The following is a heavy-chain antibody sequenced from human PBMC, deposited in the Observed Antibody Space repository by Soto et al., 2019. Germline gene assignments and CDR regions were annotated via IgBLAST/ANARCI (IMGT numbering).Heavy chain of an antibody. CDR3: ASKEAGNNPFDY. CDR1: VFTFSSHA. CDR2: ISGRSDVI. J-gene: IGHJ4*02. Sequence: EAQLLESGGGVVQPGGSLRLSCAASVFTFSSHAMTWVRQVPGKGLEWVSAISGRSDVIYYADSVKGRFTISRDNSKNTLDLQMNSLRAEDTAVYYCASKEAGNNPFDYWGQGTLVTVSS. D-gene: IGHD6-13*01. V-gene: IGHV3-23*01.